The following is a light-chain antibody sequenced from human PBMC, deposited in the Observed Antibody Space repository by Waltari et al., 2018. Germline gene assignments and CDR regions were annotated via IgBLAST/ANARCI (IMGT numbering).Light chain of an antibody. J-gene: IGLJ3*02. CDR2: VNSDGSH. V-gene: IGLV4-69*01. CDR1: TGPRPNI. Sequence: QLVLTQSPSPSPSLGVAVKLTCTLSTGPRPNIIAWLQQQPEKGPRYLMKVNSDGSHSKGDQIPDRFSGSSSGAEHYLTISSLQSEDEADYYCQTGGHGTWVFGGGTKLTVL. CDR3: QTGGHGTWV.